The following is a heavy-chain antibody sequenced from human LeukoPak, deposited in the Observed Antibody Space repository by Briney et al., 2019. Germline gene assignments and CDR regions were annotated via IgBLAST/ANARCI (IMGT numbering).Heavy chain of an antibody. CDR3: ARDKNWKPDY. CDR1: GGTFISYA. V-gene: IGHV1-18*01. Sequence: ASVKVSCKASGGTFISYAISRVRQAPGQGLEWMGWISVYNGNTNYAQRLQGRVTMTTDTSTSTVYMELRSLRSDDTAVYYCARDKNWKPDYWGQGTLVTVSS. J-gene: IGHJ4*02. D-gene: IGHD1-1*01. CDR2: ISVYNGNT.